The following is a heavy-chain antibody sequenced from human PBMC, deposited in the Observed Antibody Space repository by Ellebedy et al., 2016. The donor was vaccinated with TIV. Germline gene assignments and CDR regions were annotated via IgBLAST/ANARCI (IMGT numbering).Heavy chain of an antibody. CDR3: ASVTYYDILTGYYMNPTGFDY. CDR2: IYYGGGT. V-gene: IGHV4-39*02. D-gene: IGHD3-9*01. J-gene: IGHJ4*02. CDR1: GGAISSSSYY. Sequence: MPSETLSLTCTVSGGAISSSSYYWGWIRQPPGKGPEWIENIYYGGGTYYNPSLKSRVTLFADASTNHFSLKLGSVTAADTAVYYCASVTYYDILTGYYMNPTGFDYWGQGTLVTVSS.